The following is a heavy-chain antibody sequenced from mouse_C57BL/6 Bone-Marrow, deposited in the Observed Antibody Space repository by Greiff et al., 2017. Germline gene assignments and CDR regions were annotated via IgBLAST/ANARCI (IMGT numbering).Heavy chain of an antibody. J-gene: IGHJ2*01. V-gene: IGHV1-19*01. CDR3: ARTYYYGSSYLFDY. CDR1: GYTFTDYY. CDR2: INPYNGGT. Sequence: EVQLQQSGPVLVKPGASVKMSCKASGYTFTDYYMNWVKQSHGKSLEWIGVINPYNGGTSYNQKFKGKATLTVDKSSSTAYMELNSLTSEDSAVYYCARTYYYGSSYLFDYWGQGTTLTVSS. D-gene: IGHD1-1*01.